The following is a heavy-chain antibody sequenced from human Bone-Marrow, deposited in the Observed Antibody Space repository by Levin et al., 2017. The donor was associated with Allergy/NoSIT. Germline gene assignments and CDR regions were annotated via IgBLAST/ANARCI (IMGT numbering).Heavy chain of an antibody. CDR2: IYSSGDT. CDR1: GGSVSSRNYY. CDR3: ARDLYDALDI. V-gene: IGHV4-61*03. J-gene: IGHJ3*02. D-gene: IGHD2-15*01. Sequence: SETLSLTCTVSGGSVSSRNYYWSWIRQPPGKGLEWIGYIYSSGDTTYNPSLRSRVSISIDASKNHFSLQLSSVTAADTAMYYCARDLYDALDIWGQGTLGTVSS.